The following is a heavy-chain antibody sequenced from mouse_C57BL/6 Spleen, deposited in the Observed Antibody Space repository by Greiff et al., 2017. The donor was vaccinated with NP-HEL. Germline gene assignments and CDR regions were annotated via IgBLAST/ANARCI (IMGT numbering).Heavy chain of an antibody. CDR2: ISSGGDYI. Sequence: EVKVVESGEGLVKPGGSLKLSCAASGFTFSSYAMSWVRQTPEKRLEWVAYISSGGDYIYSADTVKGRFTISRDNARNTLYLQISSLKSEDTAMYYCTRGPHYAMDYWGQGTSVTVSS. J-gene: IGHJ4*01. CDR1: GFTFSSYA. V-gene: IGHV5-9-1*02. CDR3: TRGPHYAMDY.